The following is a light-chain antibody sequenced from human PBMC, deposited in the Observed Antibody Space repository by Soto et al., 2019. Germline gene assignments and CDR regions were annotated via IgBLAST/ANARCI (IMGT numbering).Light chain of an antibody. CDR2: AAS. J-gene: IGKJ4*01. CDR1: QSVSSH. CDR3: QQRNTLPLT. Sequence: EVVLTQFPATLSLAPGASATLSCRASQSVSSHLAWYQHKPSRPPRLLIYAASDRATGIPARFSGSGSGTDFTLTISSLEPDDFAVYYCQQRNTLPLTFGGGTKVEI. V-gene: IGKV3-11*01.